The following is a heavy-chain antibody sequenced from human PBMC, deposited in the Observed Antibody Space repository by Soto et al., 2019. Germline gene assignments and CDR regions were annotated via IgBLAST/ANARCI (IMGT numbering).Heavy chain of an antibody. CDR1: GGTFSSYA. CDR3: ASDLCGGDCYSAPWDAFDI. V-gene: IGHV1-69*12. J-gene: IGHJ3*02. Sequence: QVQLVQSGAEVKKPGSSVKVSCKASGGTFSSYAISWVRQAPGQGLEWMGGIIPIFGTANYAQKFQGRVTIPADESPSTAYMELSRLLSEDTAVYCCASDLCGGDCYSAPWDAFDIWGEGTMVTVSS. D-gene: IGHD2-21*02. CDR2: IIPIFGTA.